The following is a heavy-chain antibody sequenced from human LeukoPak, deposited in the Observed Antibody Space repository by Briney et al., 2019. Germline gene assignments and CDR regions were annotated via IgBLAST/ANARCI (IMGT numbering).Heavy chain of an antibody. CDR3: AEGQLAGDY. D-gene: IGHD6-13*01. CDR1: GFTFSSYS. V-gene: IGHV3-48*01. CDR2: ISSSSTI. Sequence: GGSLRLSCAASGFTFSSYSMNWVRQAPGKGLEWVSYISSSSTIYYADSVKGRFTISRDNAKNSLYLQMNSLRAEDTAVYYCAEGQLAGDYWGQGTLVTVSS. J-gene: IGHJ4*02.